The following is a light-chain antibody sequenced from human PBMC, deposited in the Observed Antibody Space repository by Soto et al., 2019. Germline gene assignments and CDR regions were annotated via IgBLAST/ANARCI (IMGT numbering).Light chain of an antibody. V-gene: IGKV3-20*01. Sequence: EGVLTHSPFTXSXXXXXXAXXXXRASQSVTNNYLAWYQQRPGLAPRLLIYGASNRATGIPDRFSGSGSGTDFTLTISRLEPEDFAVYYCQQYGSSPTFGQGTKVDIK. CDR2: GAS. CDR3: QQYGSSPT. CDR1: QSVTNNY. J-gene: IGKJ1*01.